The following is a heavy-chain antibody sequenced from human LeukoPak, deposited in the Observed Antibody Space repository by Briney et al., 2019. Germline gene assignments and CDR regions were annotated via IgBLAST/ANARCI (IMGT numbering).Heavy chain of an antibody. CDR1: GFSFSSYA. D-gene: IGHD2-21*02. V-gene: IGHV3-23*01. Sequence: PGGSLRLSCAASGFSFSSYAMTWVRQAPGKGLEWVSGINGGGGNAYYADSVKGRFTISRDNSKNTLYLQMNSLRAEDTALYFCAKVAHGGDRFDSWGQGTLVTVSS. J-gene: IGHJ5*01. CDR3: AKVAHGGDRFDS. CDR2: INGGGGNA.